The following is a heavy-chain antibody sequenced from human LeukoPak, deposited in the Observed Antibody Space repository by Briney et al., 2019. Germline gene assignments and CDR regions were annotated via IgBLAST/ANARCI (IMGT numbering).Heavy chain of an antibody. CDR3: ARDVSRVRGIKSYYFDY. CDR2: IGGSGVVT. V-gene: IGHV3-23*01. Sequence: GGSLRLSCAGFGFTLSSYAMSWVRQAPGKGLEWVSSIGGSGVVTTNADSVKGRFTISRDNSKNTLYLQMNSLRAEDTAVYYCARDVSRVRGIKSYYFDYWGQGTLVTVSS. D-gene: IGHD3-10*01. CDR1: GFTLSSYA. J-gene: IGHJ4*02.